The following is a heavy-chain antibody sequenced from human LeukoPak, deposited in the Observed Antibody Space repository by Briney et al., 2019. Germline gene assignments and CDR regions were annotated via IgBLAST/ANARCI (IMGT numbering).Heavy chain of an antibody. CDR2: MNPSSGNT. J-gene: IGHJ3*02. D-gene: IGHD3-3*01. CDR3: TRAWSGGSDAFDI. CDR1: GYTFTNYD. V-gene: IGHV1-8*01. Sequence: ASVKVSCKASGYTFTNYDINWVRRATGQGLEWMGWMNPSSGNTGYAQKFQSRVTMTWSTSISTAYMELSSLRSEDTAMYYCTRAWSGGSDAFDIWGQGTMVTVSS.